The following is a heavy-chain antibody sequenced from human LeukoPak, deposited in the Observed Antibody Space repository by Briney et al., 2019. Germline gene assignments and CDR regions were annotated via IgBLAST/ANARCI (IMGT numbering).Heavy chain of an antibody. Sequence: GGSLRLSCSASGFTFSNYAMTWVRQAPGKGLEWVSAISGSDGGTYYADSVKGRFSISRDNSKNTLYLQMNTLRAEDTAVYYCSRGSAIVIIPAAFSWFDPWGQGTQVTVSS. V-gene: IGHV3-23*01. CDR1: GFTFSNYA. CDR2: ISGSDGGT. J-gene: IGHJ5*02. CDR3: SRGSAIVIIPAAFSWFDP. D-gene: IGHD2-2*01.